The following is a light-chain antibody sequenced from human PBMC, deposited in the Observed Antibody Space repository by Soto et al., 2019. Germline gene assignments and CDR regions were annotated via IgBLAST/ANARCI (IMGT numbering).Light chain of an antibody. V-gene: IGKV4-1*01. CDR2: WAS. Sequence: DIVMTQSPDSLALSPGERATITCKSSQNAVSRSNNKNCLAWYQQKPGQPPKLLIYWASARESGVPDRFSGSGSGTDFTLTISSLKAEDVAVYYCQQYYSTPWTFGQGTKVEIK. CDR1: QNAVSRSNNKNC. J-gene: IGKJ1*01. CDR3: QQYYSTPWT.